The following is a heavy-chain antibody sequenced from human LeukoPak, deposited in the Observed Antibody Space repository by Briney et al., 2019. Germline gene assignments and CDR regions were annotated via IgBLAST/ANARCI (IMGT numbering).Heavy chain of an antibody. CDR1: GGSISSYY. J-gene: IGHJ4*02. D-gene: IGHD3-10*01. V-gene: IGHV4-59*01. CDR2: IYYSGST. Sequence: PSETLSLTCTVSGGSISSYYWSWIRQPPGKGLEWIGYIYYSGSTNYNPSLKSRVTISVDTSKNQFSLKLSSVTAADTAVYYCARGSGLWFVELSHNYWGQGTLVTVSS. CDR3: ARGSGLWFVELSHNY.